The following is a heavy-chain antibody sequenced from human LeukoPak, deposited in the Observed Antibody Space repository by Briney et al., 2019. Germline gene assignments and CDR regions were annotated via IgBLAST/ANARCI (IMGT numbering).Heavy chain of an antibody. CDR2: IKQDGSEK. V-gene: IGHV3-7*01. J-gene: IGHJ5*02. CDR3: ARDGGTDILTAHSWFDP. CDR1: GFTFSSYW. D-gene: IGHD3-9*01. Sequence: GGSLRLSCAASGFTFSSYWMSWVRQAPGKGLEWVANIKQDGSEKYYVDSVKGRFTISRDNAKNSLYLQMNSLRAEDTAVYYCARDGGTDILTAHSWFDPWGQGTLVTVSS.